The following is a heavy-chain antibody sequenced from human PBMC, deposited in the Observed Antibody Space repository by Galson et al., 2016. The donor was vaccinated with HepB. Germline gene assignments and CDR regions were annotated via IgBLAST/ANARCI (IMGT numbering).Heavy chain of an antibody. D-gene: IGHD1-7*01. Sequence: SVKVSCKVSGHIFTELSIHWVRQAPGKGLEWMGGFDPEDGKTIYAQKFQGRVTMTYDPSTDTAYMELSSLKPEDTAMYYCSTASYSITWNFSYYYGLDVWGQGTTVTVSS. V-gene: IGHV1-24*01. J-gene: IGHJ6*02. CDR2: FDPEDGKT. CDR3: STASYSITWNFSYYYGLDV. CDR1: GHIFTELS.